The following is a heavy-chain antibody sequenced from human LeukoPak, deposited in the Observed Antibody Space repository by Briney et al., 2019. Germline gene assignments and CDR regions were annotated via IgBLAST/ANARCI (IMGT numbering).Heavy chain of an antibody. D-gene: IGHD2-2*01. CDR3: ARGLGEVVPAATPLDY. CDR1: GGSISSYY. CDR2: IYYSGST. Sequence: SETLSLTCTVSGGSISSYYWSWIRQPPGKGLEWIGYIYYSGSTNYNPSLKSRVTMSVDTSKNQFSLKLSSVTAADTAVYYCARGLGEVVPAATPLDYWGQGTLVIVSS. J-gene: IGHJ4*02. V-gene: IGHV4-59*08.